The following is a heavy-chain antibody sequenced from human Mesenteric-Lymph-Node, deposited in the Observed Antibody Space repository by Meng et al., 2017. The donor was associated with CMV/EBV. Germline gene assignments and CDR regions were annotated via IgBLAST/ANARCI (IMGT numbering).Heavy chain of an antibody. D-gene: IGHD4/OR15-4a*01. CDR3: ARNQGAGSMVIDH. Sequence: GESLKISCAASGFSFSSYEMTWVRQAPGKGLEWVSYISSSGSTIYYADSVKGRFTISRDTSKNTLYLQMNSLRAEDTAVYYCARNQGAGSMVIDHWGQGTLVTVSS. J-gene: IGHJ4*02. V-gene: IGHV3-48*03. CDR1: GFSFSSYE. CDR2: ISSSGSTI.